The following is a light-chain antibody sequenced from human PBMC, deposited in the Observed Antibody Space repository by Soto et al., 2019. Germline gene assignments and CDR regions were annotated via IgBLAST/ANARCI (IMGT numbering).Light chain of an antibody. CDR2: DAS. Sequence: ESVLTQSPGTLASSPGERATLSCRASQSIRRNYLAWHQQKPGQAPRLLIYDASNRATGIPARFSGSGSGTDFTLTISSLEPEDFAVYYCHQRSNWPPTFGQGTRLEIK. J-gene: IGKJ5*01. CDR3: HQRSNWPPT. CDR1: QSIRRNY. V-gene: IGKV3-11*01.